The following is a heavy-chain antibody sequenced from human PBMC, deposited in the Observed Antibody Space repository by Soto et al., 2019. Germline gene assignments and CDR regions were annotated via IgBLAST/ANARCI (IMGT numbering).Heavy chain of an antibody. Sequence: SETLSLTCTVSGGSNNIYYWSWIRQSPGKGLEWIGHVSHSGYTNSNPSLRSRVTISVDTSKNQFSLRLSSVTAADTAVYYCARAAGYSSSWYGGVFDYWGQGTLVTVSS. CDR3: ARAAGYSSSWYGGVFDY. CDR2: VSHSGYT. V-gene: IGHV4-59*08. J-gene: IGHJ4*02. D-gene: IGHD6-13*01. CDR1: GGSNNIYY.